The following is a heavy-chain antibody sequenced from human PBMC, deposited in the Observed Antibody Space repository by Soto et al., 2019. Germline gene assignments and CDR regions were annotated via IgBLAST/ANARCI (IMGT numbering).Heavy chain of an antibody. D-gene: IGHD6-6*01. CDR2: IYPGDSDI. J-gene: IGHJ3*02. CDR1: GYSFSNYW. Sequence: GVSMQISCKGSGYSFSNYWIGWVRQMPGKGLEWMGIIYPGDSDINYSPSFQGQVTMSADKSINTAYLQWSSLEASDTAVYYCARPLLQGSSTIPDAFHIWGQGTMVTVS. V-gene: IGHV5-51*01. CDR3: ARPLLQGSSTIPDAFHI.